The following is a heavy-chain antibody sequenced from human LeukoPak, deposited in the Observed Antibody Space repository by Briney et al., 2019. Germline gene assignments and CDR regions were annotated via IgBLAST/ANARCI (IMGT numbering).Heavy chain of an antibody. CDR1: GYTFTDYY. J-gene: IGHJ4*02. Sequence: ASVKVSCKASGYTFTDYYMHWVRQAPGQGLEYMGWINPNTGGTNFAQNFQGRVTMTRDTSISTAYMELSRLTSDDTAVYYCATIEPNTAVALDYWGQGTPVTVSS. CDR3: ATIEPNTAVALDY. V-gene: IGHV1-2*02. D-gene: IGHD6-19*01. CDR2: INPNTGGT.